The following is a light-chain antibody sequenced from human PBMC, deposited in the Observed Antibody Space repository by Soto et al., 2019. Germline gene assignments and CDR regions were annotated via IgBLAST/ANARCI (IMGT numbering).Light chain of an antibody. V-gene: IGLV2-14*01. J-gene: IGLJ1*01. Sequence: QSVLTQPASVSGSPGQSITISCTGTSSDVGAYDYVSWYQQHPGKAPKYLIYEVSNRPSGVSDRFSGSKSGTTASLTISGLQAEDEADYYCSSYTTPDTYVFGIWTKVT. CDR2: EVS. CDR3: SSYTTPDTYV. CDR1: SSDVGAYDY.